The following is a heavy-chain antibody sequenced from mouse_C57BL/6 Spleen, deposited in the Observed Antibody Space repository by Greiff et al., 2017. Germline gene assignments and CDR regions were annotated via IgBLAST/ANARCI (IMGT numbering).Heavy chain of an antibody. CDR2: INPNNGGT. CDR1: GYTFTDYY. Sequence: EVQLQQSGPELVKPGASVKISCKASGYTFTDYYMNWVKQSHGKSLEWIGDINPNNGGTSYNQKFKGKATLTVDKSSSTAYMELRSLTSEDSAVYYCARPYPAYWGQGTLVTVSA. J-gene: IGHJ3*01. V-gene: IGHV1-26*01. CDR3: ARPYPAY.